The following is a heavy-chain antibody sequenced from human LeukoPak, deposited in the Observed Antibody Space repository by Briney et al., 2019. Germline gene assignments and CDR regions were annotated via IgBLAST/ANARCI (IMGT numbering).Heavy chain of an antibody. V-gene: IGHV4-39*01. D-gene: IGHD1-1*01. J-gene: IGHJ4*02. CDR1: GGSISGSCCY. CDR2: TSYSGST. CDR3: SRTTRDSAIIAAH. Sequence: PSETLSLTCTVSGGSISGSCCYWGWVRQTPGTDLEWIGSTSYSGSTHYNPSFKSRVTVSVDTSKNQFFLNLSSVTAADTAVYYCSRTTRDSAIIAAHWGQGTLVTVSS.